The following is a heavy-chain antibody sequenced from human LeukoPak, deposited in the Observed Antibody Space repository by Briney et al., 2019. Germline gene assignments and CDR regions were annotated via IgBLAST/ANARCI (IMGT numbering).Heavy chain of an antibody. Sequence: GGSLRLSCAASGFTASSNYMSWVRQAPGKGLEWVSVIYSGGSTYYADSVKGRFTISRDNAMNSLYLQMNSLRAEDTAVYYCARDRVLLFHAFDIWGQGTMVTVSS. J-gene: IGHJ3*02. CDR1: GFTASSNY. V-gene: IGHV3-66*01. CDR2: IYSGGST. D-gene: IGHD3-10*01. CDR3: ARDRVLLFHAFDI.